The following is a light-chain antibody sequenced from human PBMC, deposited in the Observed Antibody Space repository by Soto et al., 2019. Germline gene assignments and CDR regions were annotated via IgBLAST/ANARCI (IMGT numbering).Light chain of an antibody. CDR3: QQSFVTPFT. J-gene: IGKJ4*01. V-gene: IGKV1-39*01. CDR1: QRIDKY. CDR2: GAS. Sequence: DIRMTQSPTSLSASVGDTVTISCRASQRIDKYLNWYQQIPGKAPNVLIFGASSLHTGVPSRFSGSGSGTDLTRTITSLQVEDFAMYFCQQSFVTPFTFGGGSRV.